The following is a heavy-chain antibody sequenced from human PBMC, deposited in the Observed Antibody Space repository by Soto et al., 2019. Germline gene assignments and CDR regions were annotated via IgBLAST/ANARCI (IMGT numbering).Heavy chain of an antibody. J-gene: IGHJ6*02. CDR2: ISYDGSNK. V-gene: IGHV3-30-3*01. CDR1: GFTFSSYA. Sequence: QVQLVESGGGVVQPGRSLRLSCAASGFTFSSYAMHWVRQAPGKGLEWVAVISYDGSNKYYADSVKGRFTISRDNSKNTLYLQMNSLRAEETAVYYCARGFAPGDSSGDYGMDVWGQGTTVTVSS. CDR3: ARGFAPGDSSGDYGMDV. D-gene: IGHD3-22*01.